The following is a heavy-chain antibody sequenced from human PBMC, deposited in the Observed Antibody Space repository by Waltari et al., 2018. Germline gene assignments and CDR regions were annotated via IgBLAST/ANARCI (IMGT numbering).Heavy chain of an antibody. CDR3: ARARYDSSGYSP. CDR1: GFTFSSYR. J-gene: IGHJ5*02. V-gene: IGHV3-21*01. Sequence: EVQLVESGGGLVKPGGSLRLSCAASGFTFSSYRMNWVRQAPGKGLEWVSSISSSSRYIYYADSVKGRFTISRDNAKNSLYLQMNSLRAEDTAVYYCARARYDSSGYSPWGQGTLVTVSS. D-gene: IGHD3-22*01. CDR2: ISSSSRYI.